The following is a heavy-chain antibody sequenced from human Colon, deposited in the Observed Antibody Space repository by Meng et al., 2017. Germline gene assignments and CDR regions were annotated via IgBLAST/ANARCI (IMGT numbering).Heavy chain of an antibody. V-gene: IGHV1-8*01. D-gene: IGHD1-26*01. J-gene: IGHJ4*02. Sequence: QVQLVHAGDKVRKPGASVKVSCKATEYTFTSYCIRWVRQAAGQGLGWMGWMSPNSGNTGYAQKCQGRVTMTRNTAISTAYMELSRLGSEDTAVYYCARVEVGITSGDYWGQGTLVTVSS. CDR2: MSPNSGNT. CDR1: EYTFTSYC. CDR3: ARVEVGITSGDY.